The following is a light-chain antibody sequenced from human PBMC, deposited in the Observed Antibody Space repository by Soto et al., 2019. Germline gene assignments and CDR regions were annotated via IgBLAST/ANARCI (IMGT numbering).Light chain of an antibody. CDR1: SSDVGGHEY. J-gene: IGLJ1*01. V-gene: IGLV2-14*01. CDR2: EVT. CDR3: SSYTSTSVHYG. Sequence: QSALTQPASLSASPGQSITISCTGSSSDVGGHEYVSWFQQKPGKAPKIVISEVTNRPSGVSTRVSGSKSGDTASLTISGLQPEDEAVYYCSSYTSTSVHYGFGGGTTVTVL.